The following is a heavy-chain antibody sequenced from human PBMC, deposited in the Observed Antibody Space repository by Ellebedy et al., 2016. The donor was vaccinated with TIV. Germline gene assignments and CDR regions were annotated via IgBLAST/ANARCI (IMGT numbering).Heavy chain of an antibody. D-gene: IGHD6-19*01. J-gene: IGHJ3*02. CDR2: SGSAGDS. CDR3: TKRGVGWAAFDI. Sequence: PGGSLRLSCATSGFTFRTRDMYWVRQSRGKGLEWVAASGSAGDSYYADSVKGRFTISRDSVKDSLFLQMNNLRAGDTAVYYCTKRGVGWAAFDIWGPGTMVTVSS. V-gene: IGHV3-13*01. CDR1: GFTFRTRD.